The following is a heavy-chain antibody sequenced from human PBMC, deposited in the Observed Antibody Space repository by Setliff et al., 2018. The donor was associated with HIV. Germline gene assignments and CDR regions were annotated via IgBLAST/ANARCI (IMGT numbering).Heavy chain of an antibody. CDR2: ISNSSGHT. CDR3: ARGSRQLGYSYYGMDV. J-gene: IGHJ6*02. V-gene: IGHV3-11*06. Sequence: GESLKISCAASGFTFSDYFMAWVRQTPVKGLEWISYISNSSGHTVYADSVKGRFTISRDDSKNTLYLQMNSLRAEDTAVYYCARGSRQLGYSYYGMDVWGQGTTVTVSS. D-gene: IGHD1-1*01. CDR1: GFTFSDYF.